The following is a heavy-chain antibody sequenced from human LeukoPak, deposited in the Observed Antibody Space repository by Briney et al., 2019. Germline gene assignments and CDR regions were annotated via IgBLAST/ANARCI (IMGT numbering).Heavy chain of an antibody. CDR1: GYTFTSYG. V-gene: IGHV1-18*01. CDR2: ISAYNGNT. CDR3: AMSEVRGVIPY. Sequence: ASVKVSCKASGYTFTSYGISWARQAPGQGLEWMGWISAYNGNTNYAQKLQGRVTMTTDTSTSTAYMELRSLRSDDTAVYYCAMSEVRGVIPYWGQGTLVTVSS. J-gene: IGHJ4*02. D-gene: IGHD3-10*01.